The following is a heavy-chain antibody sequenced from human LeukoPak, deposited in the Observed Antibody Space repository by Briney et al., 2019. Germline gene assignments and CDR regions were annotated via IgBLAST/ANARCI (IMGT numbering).Heavy chain of an antibody. Sequence: ASVKVSCKASGYTFTGYYMHWVRQAPGQGLEWMGWINPNSGGTNYAQKFQGRVTMTRDTSISTAYMELSRLRSDDTAVYYCARVLVVPAAIGGWFDPWGQGTLLTVSS. CDR3: ARVLVVPAAIGGWFDP. CDR2: INPNSGGT. CDR1: GYTFTGYY. D-gene: IGHD2-2*01. V-gene: IGHV1-2*02. J-gene: IGHJ5*02.